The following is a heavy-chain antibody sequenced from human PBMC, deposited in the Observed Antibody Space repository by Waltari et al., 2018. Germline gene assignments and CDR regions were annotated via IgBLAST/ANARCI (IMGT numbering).Heavy chain of an antibody. CDR1: GYSISSGYY. J-gene: IGHJ2*01. D-gene: IGHD3-22*01. CDR3: ARDPPAYYYDSSGSTGYFDL. V-gene: IGHV4-38-2*02. Sequence: QVQLQESGPGLVKPSETLSLTCAVSGYSISSGYYWGWIRQPPGQGLEWIGSIYHSGSTYYNPSLKSRVTISVDTSKNQFSLKLSSVTAADTAVYYCARDPPAYYYDSSGSTGYFDLWGRGTLVTVSS. CDR2: IYHSGST.